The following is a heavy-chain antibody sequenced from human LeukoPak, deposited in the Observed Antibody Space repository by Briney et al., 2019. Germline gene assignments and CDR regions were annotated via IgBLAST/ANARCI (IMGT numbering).Heavy chain of an antibody. D-gene: IGHD1-26*01. CDR2: IYYSGST. V-gene: IGHV4-39*01. CDR1: GGSISSSSYY. Sequence: SETLSLTCTVSGGSISSSSYYWGWIRQPPGKGLEWIGSIYYSGSTYYNPSLKSRVTISVDTSKNQFSLKLSSVTAADTAVYYCASLVGATCTSWGQGTLVTVSS. J-gene: IGHJ4*02. CDR3: ASLVGATCTS.